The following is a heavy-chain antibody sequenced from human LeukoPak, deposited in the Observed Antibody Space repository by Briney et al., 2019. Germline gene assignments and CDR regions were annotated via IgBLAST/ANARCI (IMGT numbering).Heavy chain of an antibody. CDR1: GFTFRDHY. V-gene: IGHV3-11*04. CDR3: ARRGYSYGPEFYYFDS. D-gene: IGHD5-18*01. Sequence: GGSLRLSCVASGFTFRDHYMGWIRQTPGKGLEWISYISSSGSTKKYADSVKGRFTISTDNVKNSLYLQMNSLRAEDTAVYYCARRGYSYGPEFYYFDSWGQGTLVTVSS. J-gene: IGHJ4*02. CDR2: ISSSGSTK.